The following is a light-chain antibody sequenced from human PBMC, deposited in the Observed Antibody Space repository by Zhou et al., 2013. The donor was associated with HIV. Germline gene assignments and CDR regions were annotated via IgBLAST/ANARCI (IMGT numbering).Light chain of an antibody. CDR2: GAS. CDR3: QQYGHWLGT. CDR1: ESVDSS. J-gene: IGKJ1*01. Sequence: EIVLTQSPATLSLSPGERATLSCRAIESVDSSLGWYQQRPGQAPRLLIYGASTRATGIPARFSGSGSGTEFTLTISSLQSEDFAVYYCQQYGHWLGTFGQGSKVEVK. V-gene: IGKV3-15*01.